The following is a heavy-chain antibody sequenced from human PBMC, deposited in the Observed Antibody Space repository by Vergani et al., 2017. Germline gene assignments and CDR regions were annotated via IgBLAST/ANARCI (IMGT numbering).Heavy chain of an antibody. CDR2: ISARYPST. V-gene: IGHV3-23*01. D-gene: IGHD3-22*01. Sequence: VQLQESGPGLVKSSETLSLTCSVSFDSIRNLYCNWIRQPPGKGLEWVSAISARYPSTYYADSVKGRFTISRDNSKNMLYLQMNSLRAEDTAVYYCARLSYDTTPYLQGGYDFWGQGTLVSVSS. CDR3: ARLSYDTTPYLQGGYDF. CDR1: DSIRNLYC. J-gene: IGHJ4*02.